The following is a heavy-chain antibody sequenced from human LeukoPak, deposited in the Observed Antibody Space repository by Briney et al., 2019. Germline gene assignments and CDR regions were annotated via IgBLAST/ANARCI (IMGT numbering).Heavy chain of an antibody. CDR2: ISYDGSNK. CDR1: GFTFSSYA. Sequence: PGRSLRLSCAASGFTFSSYAMHWVRQAPCKGLEWVAVISYDGSNKYYADSVKGRFTISRDNSKNTPYLQMNSLRAEDTAVYYCASGSGSYYRIDYWGQGTLVTVSS. V-gene: IGHV3-30*04. J-gene: IGHJ4*02. D-gene: IGHD3-10*01. CDR3: ASGSGSYYRIDY.